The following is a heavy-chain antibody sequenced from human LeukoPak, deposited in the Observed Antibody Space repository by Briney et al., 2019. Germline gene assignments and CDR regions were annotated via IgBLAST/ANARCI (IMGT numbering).Heavy chain of an antibody. CDR1: GFTFSGYW. CDR3: VRYHWNDY. Sequence: PGGSLRLSCAASGFTFSGYWMSWVRQAPGKGLEWVANIKQDGSEKYYVDSVKGRFTISRDNAKNSLYLQMNSLRAEDAAVYYCVRYHWNDYWGQGTLVTVSS. CDR2: IKQDGSEK. J-gene: IGHJ4*02. V-gene: IGHV3-7*01. D-gene: IGHD1-1*01.